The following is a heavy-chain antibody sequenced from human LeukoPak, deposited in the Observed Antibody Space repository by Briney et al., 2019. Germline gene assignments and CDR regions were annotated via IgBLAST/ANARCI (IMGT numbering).Heavy chain of an antibody. CDR2: INHSGST. V-gene: IGHV4-34*01. CDR3: ARGRRALDY. Sequence: PSETLSLTCTVSGGSISGNYWSWVRQPPGKGLEWIGEINHSGSTNYNPSLKSRVTISVDTSKNQFSLKLSSVTAADTAVYYCARGRRALDYWGQGTLVTVSS. J-gene: IGHJ4*02. CDR1: GGSISGNY.